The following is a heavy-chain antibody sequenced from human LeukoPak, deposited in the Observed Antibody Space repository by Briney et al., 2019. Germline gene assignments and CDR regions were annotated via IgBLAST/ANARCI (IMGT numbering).Heavy chain of an antibody. Sequence: GGSLRLSCAASGFTFTNYWMSWVRQAPGKGLELVADIKQDRSEKYYVDSVKGRFTISRDNAKNSLYLQMNSLRAEDTAVYYCARLREIPVFGVVTKSTSYFDYWGQGTLVTVSS. D-gene: IGHD3-3*01. CDR2: IKQDRSEK. CDR1: GFTFTNYW. CDR3: ARLREIPVFGVVTKSTSYFDY. J-gene: IGHJ4*02. V-gene: IGHV3-7*01.